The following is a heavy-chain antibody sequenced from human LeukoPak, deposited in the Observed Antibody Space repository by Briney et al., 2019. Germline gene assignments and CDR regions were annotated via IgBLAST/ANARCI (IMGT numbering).Heavy chain of an antibody. V-gene: IGHV3-48*03. CDR1: GFTFNNYV. Sequence: PGGSLRLSCAASGFTFNNYVMTWVRQAPGKGLEWIAYLSSSGSAFSYADSVKGRFTIARDNAKNSVYLEMNSLRADDTAVYYCARSARLMKGVVEVTALDDWGQGTLVTVSS. CDR2: LSSSGSAF. J-gene: IGHJ4*02. CDR3: ARSARLMKGVVEVTALDD. D-gene: IGHD3-3*01.